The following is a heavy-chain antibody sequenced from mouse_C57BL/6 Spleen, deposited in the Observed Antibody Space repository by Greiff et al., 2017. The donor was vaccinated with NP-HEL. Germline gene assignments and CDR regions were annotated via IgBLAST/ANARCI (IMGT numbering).Heavy chain of an antibody. D-gene: IGHD2-1*01. Sequence: VQLQQSGPELVKPGASVKISCKASGYSFTGYYMNWVKQSPEKSLEWIGEINPSTGGTTYNQKFKAKATLTVDKSSSTAYMQRKSLTSEDSAVYYCAREGGNSAWFAYWGQGTLVTVSA. CDR2: INPSTGGT. J-gene: IGHJ3*01. CDR3: AREGGNSAWFAY. V-gene: IGHV1-42*01. CDR1: GYSFTGYY.